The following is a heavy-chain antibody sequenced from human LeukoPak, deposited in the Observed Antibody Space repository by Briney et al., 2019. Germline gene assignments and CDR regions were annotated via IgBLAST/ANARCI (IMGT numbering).Heavy chain of an antibody. CDR2: ISGSSSHI. D-gene: IGHD5-24*01. Sequence: GGSLRLSCAASGFTFSPYAMNWVRQAPGKGLEWVSSISGSSSHIYYADLVKGRFTISRDNAKNSLYLQLNSLRAEDTAVYYCARDADPRDGYNCGDAFHIWGQGTMVTVSS. V-gene: IGHV3-21*01. CDR1: GFTFSPYA. CDR3: ARDADPRDGYNCGDAFHI. J-gene: IGHJ3*02.